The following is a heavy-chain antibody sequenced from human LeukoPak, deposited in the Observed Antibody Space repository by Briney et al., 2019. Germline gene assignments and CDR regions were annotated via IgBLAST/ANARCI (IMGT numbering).Heavy chain of an antibody. CDR1: GSTFDDYA. Sequence: GGSLRLSCAASGSTFDDYAMHWVRQAPGKGLEWVSGISWNSGSIGYADSVKGRFTISRDNAKNSLYLQMNSLRAEDTALYYCAKDLAAAKVFDYWGQGTLVTASS. J-gene: IGHJ4*02. CDR2: ISWNSGSI. D-gene: IGHD6-13*01. V-gene: IGHV3-9*01. CDR3: AKDLAAAKVFDY.